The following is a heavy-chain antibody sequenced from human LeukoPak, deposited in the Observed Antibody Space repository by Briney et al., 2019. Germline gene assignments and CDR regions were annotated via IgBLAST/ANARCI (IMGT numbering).Heavy chain of an antibody. Sequence: SETLSLTCTVSGGSISSYYWSWIRQPPGKGLEWIGYIYYSGSTNYNPSLKSRVTISVDTSKNQFPLKLSSVTAADTAVYYCARGQRGAVSFDPWGQGTLVTVSS. CDR3: ARGQRGAVSFDP. D-gene: IGHD1-26*01. J-gene: IGHJ5*02. CDR2: IYYSGST. CDR1: GGSISSYY. V-gene: IGHV4-59*12.